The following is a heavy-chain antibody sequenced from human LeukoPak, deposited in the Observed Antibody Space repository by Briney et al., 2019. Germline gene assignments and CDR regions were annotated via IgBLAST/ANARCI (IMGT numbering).Heavy chain of an antibody. V-gene: IGHV1-69*05. CDR3: ARDSRVDGSYYWHRDDAFDI. CDR1: GGTFSSYA. J-gene: IGHJ3*02. Sequence: GSSVKVSCKASGGTFSSYAISWVRQAPGQGLEWMGRIIPIFGTTNYAHKFQARVTITTDESTSRAYMELSSLRSEDTAVYYCARDSRVDGSYYWHRDDAFDIWGQGTMVTVSS. CDR2: IIPIFGTT. D-gene: IGHD1-26*01.